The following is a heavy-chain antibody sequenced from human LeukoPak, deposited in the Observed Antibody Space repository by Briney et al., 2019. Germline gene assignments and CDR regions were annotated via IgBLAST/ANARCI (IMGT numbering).Heavy chain of an antibody. CDR3: ARRVDTAMVPTYYFDY. J-gene: IGHJ4*02. CDR2: IRQDGSEK. CDR1: GFTFSSYW. V-gene: IGHV3-7*01. Sequence: GGSLRLSCAASGFTFSSYWMSWVRQAPGKGLEGVANIRQDGSEKYYVDSVKGRFTISRDNAKNSLYLQMNSLRAEDTAVYYCARRVDTAMVPTYYFDYWGQGTLVTVSS. D-gene: IGHD5-18*01.